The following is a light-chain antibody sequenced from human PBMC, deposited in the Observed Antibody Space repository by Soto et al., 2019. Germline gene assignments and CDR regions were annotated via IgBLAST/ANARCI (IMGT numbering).Light chain of an antibody. Sequence: ARTRPVSVSGVALRARTIICTGTSSDVGGYNCVSWYQQHPGKAPQLIIYDVTQRPSGVPDRFSGSKSGNTASLSISGLQAEDEADYYCCSHSARYSFVSGTVTKVTVL. J-gene: IGLJ1*01. CDR1: SSDVGGYNC. CDR2: DVT. CDR3: CSHSARYSFV. V-gene: IGLV2-11*01.